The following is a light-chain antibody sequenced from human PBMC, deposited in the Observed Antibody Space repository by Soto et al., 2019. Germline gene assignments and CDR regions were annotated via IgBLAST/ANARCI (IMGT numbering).Light chain of an antibody. CDR3: ISYTSSSTLVV. CDR2: DGS. CDR1: SSDVGGYNY. Sequence: QSALTQPASVSGSPGQSITISCTGTSSDVGGYNYVSWYQQHPGKAPKLMSYDGSNRPSGVSNRFSGSKSGNTASLTISGLQAEDEADYSCISYTSSSTLVVFGGGTKLTVL. V-gene: IGLV2-14*01. J-gene: IGLJ2*01.